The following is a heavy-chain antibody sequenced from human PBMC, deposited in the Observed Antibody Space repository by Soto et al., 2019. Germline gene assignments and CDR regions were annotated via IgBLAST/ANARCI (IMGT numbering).Heavy chain of an antibody. CDR1: GGVVNTGVYY. CDR3: ARAGFSYGHLLF. J-gene: IGHJ4*02. V-gene: IGHV4-30-4*01. CDR2: VFYSGAT. Sequence: PSETLSLTSRVSGGVVNTGVYYWKWIRQPPGKGLEWIGYVFYSGATNYSPSLKSRAAISLDTSKNQFSLSLTSVTAADTAVYYCARAGFSYGHLLFWGQGIRVTVSS. D-gene: IGHD3-10*01.